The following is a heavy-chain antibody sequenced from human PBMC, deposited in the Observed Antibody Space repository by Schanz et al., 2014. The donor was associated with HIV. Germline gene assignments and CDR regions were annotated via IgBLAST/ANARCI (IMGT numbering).Heavy chain of an antibody. CDR3: ARDGSKTIEY. V-gene: IGHV1-18*01. Sequence: QVHLVQSGAEVRDPGASVKVSCRSSGYTFTRYGISWVRQAPGQGLEWMGWINGYNEHTIYAQSFQDKLTMTTDTYTNTAYMELRSLRSDDTAVYYCARDGSKTIEYWGQGTLVTVSS. CDR1: GYTFTRYG. D-gene: IGHD4-4*01. CDR2: INGYNEHT. J-gene: IGHJ4*02.